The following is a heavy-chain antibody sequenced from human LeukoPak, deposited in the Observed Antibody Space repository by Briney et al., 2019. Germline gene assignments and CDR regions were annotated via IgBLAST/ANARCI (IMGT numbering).Heavy chain of an antibody. V-gene: IGHV3-48*04. D-gene: IGHD3-10*01. CDR3: AKDRGQLDGFDP. J-gene: IGHJ5*02. Sequence: GGSLRLSCAASGFTFSSYSMNWVRQAPGKGLEWVSYISSSSSTIYYADSVKGRFTISRDNAKNSLYLQMDSLRAEDTAVYYCAKDRGQLDGFDPWGQGTLVTVSS. CDR2: ISSSSSTI. CDR1: GFTFSSYS.